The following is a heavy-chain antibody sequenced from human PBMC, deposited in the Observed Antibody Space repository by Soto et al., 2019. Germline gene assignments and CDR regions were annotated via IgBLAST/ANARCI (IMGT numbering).Heavy chain of an antibody. D-gene: IGHD2-2*01. V-gene: IGHV1-2*04. CDR3: ARTQCSSTRSYVRSWDY. Sequence: QVQLVQSGAEVKKPGASVKVSCRASGYTFTGYYMHWVRQAPGQGLEWMGWINPNSGGTNYAQNFQGWVTMTRDTSTSTAYMERSRLKTDDTAVYYSARTQCSSTRSYVRSWDYWGQGTLVTVSS. CDR2: INPNSGGT. CDR1: GYTFTGYY. J-gene: IGHJ4*02.